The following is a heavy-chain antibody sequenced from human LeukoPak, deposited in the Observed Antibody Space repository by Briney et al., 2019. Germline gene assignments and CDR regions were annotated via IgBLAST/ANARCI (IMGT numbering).Heavy chain of an antibody. CDR1: GFTLSSYG. CDR2: IWYVGSNK. J-gene: IGHJ4*02. D-gene: IGHD6-19*01. CDR3: ARGPGIGVGGRFDS. Sequence: GGSPRLSPAASGFTLSSYGTHWVRQAPGGRLERGVVIWYVGSNKYYADSVKGRFTLSRDNSKNALYLQMNNLRAEDTAVYYCARGPGIGVGGRFDSWGQGTLVTVSS. V-gene: IGHV3-33*01.